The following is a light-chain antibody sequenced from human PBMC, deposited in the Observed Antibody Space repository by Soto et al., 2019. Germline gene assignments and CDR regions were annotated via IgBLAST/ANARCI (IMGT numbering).Light chain of an antibody. V-gene: IGLV2-14*01. Sequence: QSVLTQPASVSGSPGQSITISCTGTSSDVGGYNYVSWYQQHPGKVPKLMIYDVSNRPSGVSNRFSGSKSGNTAYLTISGLQAEDEADYYCSSYTSNSTLVFGGGTKLTVL. J-gene: IGLJ2*01. CDR2: DVS. CDR1: SSDVGGYNY. CDR3: SSYTSNSTLV.